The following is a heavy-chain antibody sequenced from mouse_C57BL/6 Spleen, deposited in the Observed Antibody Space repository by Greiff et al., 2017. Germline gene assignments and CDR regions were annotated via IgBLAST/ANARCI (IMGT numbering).Heavy chain of an antibody. CDR2: IDPETGGT. CDR3: TKYSNYGGVDY. D-gene: IGHD2-5*01. J-gene: IGHJ4*01. CDR1: GYTFTDYE. V-gene: IGHV1-15*01. Sequence: VQLQQSGAELVRPGASVTLSCKASGYTFTDYEMHWVKQTPVHGLEWIGAIDPETGGTAYNQKFKGKAILTADKSSSTAYMELRSLTSEDSAVYYCTKYSNYGGVDYWGQGTSVTVSS.